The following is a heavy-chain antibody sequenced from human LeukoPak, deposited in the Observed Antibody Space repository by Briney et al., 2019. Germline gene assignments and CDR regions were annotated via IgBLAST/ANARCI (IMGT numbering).Heavy chain of an antibody. CDR1: GYTFTSYY. V-gene: IGHV1-46*01. CDR2: INPSGGST. D-gene: IGHD3-22*01. Sequence: ASVTVSCKASGYTFTSYYMHWVRQAPGQGLEWMGIINPSGGSTSYAQKFQGRVTMTRDTSTSTVYMELSSLRSEDTAVYYCARGGYYYDSSGYLPLFDYWGQGTLVTVSS. CDR3: ARGGYYYDSSGYLPLFDY. J-gene: IGHJ4*02.